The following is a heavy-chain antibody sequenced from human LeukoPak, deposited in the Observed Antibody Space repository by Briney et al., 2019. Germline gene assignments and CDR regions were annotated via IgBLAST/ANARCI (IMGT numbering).Heavy chain of an antibody. CDR2: IYHSGST. Sequence: SGTLSLTCAVSGGSISSSNWWSWVRQPPGKGLEWIGEIYHSGSTNYNPSLKSRVTISVDKSKNQFSLKLSSVTAADTAVYYCARVADTAIPGWFDPWGQGTLVTVSS. J-gene: IGHJ5*02. CDR1: GGSISSSNW. V-gene: IGHV4-4*02. D-gene: IGHD5-18*01. CDR3: ARVADTAIPGWFDP.